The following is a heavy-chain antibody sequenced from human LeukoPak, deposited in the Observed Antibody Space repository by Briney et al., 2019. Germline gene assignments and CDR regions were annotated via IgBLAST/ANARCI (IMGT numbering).Heavy chain of an antibody. V-gene: IGHV4-34*01. J-gene: IGHJ4*02. D-gene: IGHD5-24*01. Sequence: SETLSLTCAVYGGSFSGYYWSWIRQPPGKGLEWIGEINHSGSTNYNPSLKSRVTISVDTSKNQFSLKLSSVTAADTAVYYCARHGGDGYNYGFDYWGQGTLVTVSS. CDR1: GGSFSGYY. CDR3: ARHGGDGYNYGFDY. CDR2: INHSGST.